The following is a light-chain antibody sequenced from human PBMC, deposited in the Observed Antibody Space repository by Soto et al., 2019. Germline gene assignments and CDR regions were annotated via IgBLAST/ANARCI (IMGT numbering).Light chain of an antibody. CDR1: SSDIGAYNY. CDR3: CSFVGGFTFV. Sequence: QSALTQPRSVSGSPGQSVTISCAGSSSDIGAYNYVSWFQQHPGKAPKLMIYDVNKRPSGVPDRFSGSKSGNTASLTISGLQADDEADCYCCSFVGGFTFVFGTGTKLTVL. V-gene: IGLV2-11*01. J-gene: IGLJ1*01. CDR2: DVN.